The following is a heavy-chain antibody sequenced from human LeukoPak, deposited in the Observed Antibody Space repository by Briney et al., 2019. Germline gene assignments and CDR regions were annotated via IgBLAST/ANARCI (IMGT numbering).Heavy chain of an antibody. CDR3: AKLAKYFYGSETYYFFEH. V-gene: IGHV3-7*01. D-gene: IGHD3-10*01. CDR2: IKQDGTEK. J-gene: IGHJ4*02. CDR1: GFSFTAYW. Sequence: GESLRLSCAASGFSFTAYWMSWVRQAPGKGLEWVANIKQDGTEKYYVDSVKGRFTISRDNAKNSLYLQMNSLRVEDTAVYYCAKLAKYFYGSETYYFFEHWGQGTPVTASS.